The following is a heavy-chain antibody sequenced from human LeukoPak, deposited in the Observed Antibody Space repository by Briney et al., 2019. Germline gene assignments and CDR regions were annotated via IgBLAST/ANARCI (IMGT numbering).Heavy chain of an antibody. D-gene: IGHD3-16*01. CDR2: ISGSDDST. CDR1: GLTFSAYD. V-gene: IGHV3-23*01. J-gene: IGHJ4*02. CDR3: AKEWGDY. Sequence: PGGSLRLSCAVSGLTFSAYDMSWVRQAPGKGLEWVSSISGSDDSTYYVDSVKGCFTISRDNSKNTLFLQMNSLRAEDTGVYYCAKEWGDYWGQGTLVTVSS.